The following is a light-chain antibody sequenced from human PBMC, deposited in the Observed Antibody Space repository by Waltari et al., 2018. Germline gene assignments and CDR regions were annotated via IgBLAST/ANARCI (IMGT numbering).Light chain of an antibody. CDR2: PAS. CDR1: HDISSH. CDR3: QDLHDYPV. Sequence: IQLTQSPSSLSASVGDRVTIPCRASHDISSHLAWYQQKPGKAPTLLIYPASTLESGVPSRFSGSGSGTEFTLTITSLQPEDFATYFCQDLHDYPVFGPGTKVDIK. J-gene: IGKJ3*01. V-gene: IGKV1-9*01.